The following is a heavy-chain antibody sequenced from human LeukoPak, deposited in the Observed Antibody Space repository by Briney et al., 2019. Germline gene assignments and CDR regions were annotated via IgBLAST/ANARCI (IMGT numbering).Heavy chain of an antibody. CDR1: GGSIDSYY. J-gene: IGHJ4*02. CDR2: IYYSGST. D-gene: IGHD4-11*01. CDR3: ARHRGYSNYFDY. Sequence: PSETLSLTCTVSGGSIDSYYWSWIRQPPGKGLEWIGYIYYSGSTNYNPSLKSRVTISVDTSKNQFSLKLSSVTAADTAVYYCARHRGYSNYFDYWGQGTLVTVSS. V-gene: IGHV4-59*08.